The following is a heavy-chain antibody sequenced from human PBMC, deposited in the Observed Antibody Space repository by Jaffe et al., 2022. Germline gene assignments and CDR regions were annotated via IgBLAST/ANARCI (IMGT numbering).Heavy chain of an antibody. CDR3: ARVLGTGDGYNLLFWYFDF. D-gene: IGHD5-12*01. V-gene: IGHV4-38-2*01. CDR2: VYHNGKT. CDR1: GYSISSGYH. J-gene: IGHJ2*01. Sequence: QVQLQESGPGLVKPSETLSLTCAVSGYSISSGYHWGWIRQPPGKGLEWIGNVYHNGKTFYNPSLESRLTISVDTSKNQFSLKVNSVTAADTAVYYCARVLGTGDGYNLLFWYFDFWGRGTLVTVSS.